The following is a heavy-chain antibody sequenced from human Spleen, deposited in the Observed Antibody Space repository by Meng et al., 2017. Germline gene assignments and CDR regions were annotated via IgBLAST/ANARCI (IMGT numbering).Heavy chain of an antibody. V-gene: IGHV4-4*02. Sequence: LPQWCAGLLTPSGTLPLPCGGPGGSISSSNWWTWVRQPPGKGLEWIGEIYHSGSTNYSPSLKSRVTLSVDKSKNQFSLKLRSVTAADTAVYYCARLILDSSGYYYIMDYWGQGTLVTVSS. CDR1: GGSISSSNW. D-gene: IGHD3-22*01. J-gene: IGHJ4*02. CDR3: ARLILDSSGYYYIMDY. CDR2: IYHSGST.